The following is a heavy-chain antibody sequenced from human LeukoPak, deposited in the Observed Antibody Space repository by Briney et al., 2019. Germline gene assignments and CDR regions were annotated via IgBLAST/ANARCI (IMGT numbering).Heavy chain of an antibody. D-gene: IGHD3-10*01. J-gene: IGHJ4*02. Sequence: SVKVSCKASGGTFSSYAISWVRQAPGQGLEWMGGIIPIFGTANYAQKFQGRVTITADKSTSTAYMELSSLRSEDTAVYYCARGSWFGEGGVVPTFDYWCQGTLVTVSS. V-gene: IGHV1-69*06. CDR1: GGTFSSYA. CDR3: ARGSWFGEGGVVPTFDY. CDR2: IIPIFGTA.